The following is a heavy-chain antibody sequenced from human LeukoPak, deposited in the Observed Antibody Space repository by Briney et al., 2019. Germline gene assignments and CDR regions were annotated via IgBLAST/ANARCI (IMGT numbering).Heavy chain of an antibody. V-gene: IGHV4-34*01. CDR2: INHSGST. Sequence: KPSETLSLTCAISGGSFSGYYWSWIRQPPGKGLEWIGEINHSGSTNYNPSLKSRVTLSVDTSKNQFSLKLSSVTAADTAVYYCAIHVVVVPAAKKKNWFDPWGQGTLVTVSS. CDR3: AIHVVVVPAAKKKNWFDP. J-gene: IGHJ5*02. CDR1: GGSFSGYY. D-gene: IGHD2-2*01.